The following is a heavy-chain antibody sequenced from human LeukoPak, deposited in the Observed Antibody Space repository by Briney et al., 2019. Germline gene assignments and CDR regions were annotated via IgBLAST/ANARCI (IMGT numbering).Heavy chain of an antibody. CDR2: VYHSGGA. D-gene: IGHD3-16*01. V-gene: IGHV4-34*01. J-gene: IGHJ4*02. Sequence: SETLSLTCGVYDGSFIGDYWSWIRQSPGMGLEWIGQVYHSGGANYNPSLRSRVTISIDTSKKQFSLKLNSVTATDTAVYYCARHGGFYFDSWGQGTLVTVSS. CDR1: DGSFIGDY. CDR3: ARHGGFYFDS.